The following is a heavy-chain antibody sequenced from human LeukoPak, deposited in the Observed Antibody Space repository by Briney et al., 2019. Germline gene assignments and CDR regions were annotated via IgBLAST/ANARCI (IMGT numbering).Heavy chain of an antibody. CDR1: GGSISIYY. J-gene: IGHJ4*02. CDR2: IYASGNT. V-gene: IGHV4-59*01. CDR3: ARGPRVDYFDY. D-gene: IGHD2-15*01. Sequence: SETLSLTCTVSGGSISIYYWTWIRQPPGKGLEWIGRIYASGNTNYNPSLKSRVTISVDTSKNQFSLKLSSVTAADTAVYYCARGPRVDYFDYWGQGTLVTVSS.